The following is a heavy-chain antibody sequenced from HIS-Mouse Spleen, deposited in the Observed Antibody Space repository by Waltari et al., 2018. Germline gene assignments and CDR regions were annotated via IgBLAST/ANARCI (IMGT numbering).Heavy chain of an antibody. V-gene: IGHV4-31*03. CDR2: IYYRGRP. CDR1: GGSISSGGYY. Sequence: QVQLQESGPGLVKPSQTLSLTCTVSGGSISSGGYYWSWIRQHPGKGLEWIGYIYYRGRPYNNPSLKSRVTISVDTSKNRFSLKLGSVTAADTAVYYCARSPYYDFWSGYSDNWFDPWGQGTLVTVSS. J-gene: IGHJ5*02. CDR3: ARSPYYDFWSGYSDNWFDP. D-gene: IGHD3-3*01.